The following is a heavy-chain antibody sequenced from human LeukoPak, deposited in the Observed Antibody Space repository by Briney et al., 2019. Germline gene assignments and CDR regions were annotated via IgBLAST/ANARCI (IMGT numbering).Heavy chain of an antibody. CDR2: LYSDGNT. D-gene: IGHD1-14*01. CDR1: GFTGITND. CDR3: ARGVEPLAANTLAY. J-gene: IGHJ4*02. Sequence: GGSLRLSCAASGFTGITNDMTWVRQAPGKGLEWVSVLYSDGNTKYADSVQGRFTISRDNSKNTLYLEMNSLSPDDTAVYYCARGVEPLAANTLAYWGQGTLVTVSS. V-gene: IGHV3-53*01.